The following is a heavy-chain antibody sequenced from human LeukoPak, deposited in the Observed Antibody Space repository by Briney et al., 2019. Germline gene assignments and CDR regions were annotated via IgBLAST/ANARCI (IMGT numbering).Heavy chain of an antibody. J-gene: IGHJ5*02. Sequence: SETLSLTCTVSGGSISSYYWSWIRQPPGKGLEWIGYIYYSGSTNYSPSLKSRVTISVDTSKNQFSLKLSSVTAADPAVYYCARASPKNWFDPWGQGTLVTVSS. CDR2: IYYSGST. CDR1: GGSISSYY. V-gene: IGHV4-59*01. CDR3: ARASPKNWFDP.